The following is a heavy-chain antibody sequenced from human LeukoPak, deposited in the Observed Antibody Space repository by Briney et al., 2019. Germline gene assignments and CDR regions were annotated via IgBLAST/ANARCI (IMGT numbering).Heavy chain of an antibody. D-gene: IGHD3-9*01. CDR1: GYTFTNYG. Sequence: GASVKVSCKASGYTFTNYGINWVRQAPGQGLEWMGWISVYNGNTNYAQKLQGRVTMTTDTSTSTAYMELRSLRSDDTAVYYCARVRAYYDILTGYYYWGQGTLVTVSS. V-gene: IGHV1-18*01. J-gene: IGHJ4*02. CDR2: ISVYNGNT. CDR3: ARVRAYYDILTGYYY.